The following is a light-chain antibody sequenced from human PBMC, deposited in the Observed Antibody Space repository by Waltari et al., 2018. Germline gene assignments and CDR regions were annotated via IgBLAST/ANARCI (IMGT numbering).Light chain of an antibody. CDR1: QSVSLSS. CDR3: QHYGASSMYT. CDR2: GAS. Sequence: EVVLTQSPGTLSLSPGERATVSCRASQSVSLSSLAWYQQKPGQAPSLLIYGASSRATGIPDRFSGSGSGTDFTLTISRLEPEDFAVYYCQHYGASSMYTFGQGTKLEI. J-gene: IGKJ2*01. V-gene: IGKV3-20*01.